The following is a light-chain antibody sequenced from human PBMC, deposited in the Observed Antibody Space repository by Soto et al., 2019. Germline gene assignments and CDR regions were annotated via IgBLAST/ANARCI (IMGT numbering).Light chain of an antibody. CDR3: HQYGNSPRT. CDR2: AAS. Sequence: EIVLTQSPGTLSLSPGERATLSWRASQSVSSSYVAWYQQKPGQTPRLLICAASSRAAGIPDRFSGSGSGTDFTLTISRLEPEDFAVYYCHQYGNSPRTFGQGTKVDI. J-gene: IGKJ1*01. CDR1: QSVSSSY. V-gene: IGKV3-20*01.